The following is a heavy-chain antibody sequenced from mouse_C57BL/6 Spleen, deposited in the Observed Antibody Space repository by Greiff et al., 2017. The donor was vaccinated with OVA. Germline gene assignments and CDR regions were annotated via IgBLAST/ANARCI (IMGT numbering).Heavy chain of an antibody. D-gene: IGHD3-2*02. CDR2: IDPSDSET. J-gene: IGHJ3*01. V-gene: IGHV1-52*01. Sequence: VQLQQPGAELVRPGSSVKLSCKASGYTFTSYWMHWVKQRPIQGLEWIGNIDPSDSETHYNQKFKDKATLTVDKSSSTAYMQLSSLTSEDSAVYYCASSASSSDYVGYWGQGTLVTVSA. CDR3: ASSASSSDYVGY. CDR1: GYTFTSYW.